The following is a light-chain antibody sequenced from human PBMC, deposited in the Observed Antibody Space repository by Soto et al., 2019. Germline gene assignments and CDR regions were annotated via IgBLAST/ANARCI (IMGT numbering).Light chain of an antibody. CDR3: QQRANWPLTT. V-gene: IGKV3-11*01. Sequence: EIVLTQSPDTLSLSPGERATLSCWASHSVTTHLAWFQQRPGQTPRLLIYDASTRAPGIPARFSGRGSGADFTLTIRSLEPEDFAIYYCQQRANWPLTTFGHGTRLEIK. J-gene: IGKJ5*01. CDR2: DAS. CDR1: HSVTTH.